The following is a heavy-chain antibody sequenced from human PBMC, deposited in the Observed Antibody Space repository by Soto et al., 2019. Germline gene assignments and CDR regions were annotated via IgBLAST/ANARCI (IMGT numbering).Heavy chain of an antibody. D-gene: IGHD5-18*01. CDR3: ARHVDTAMVTYYGMDV. CDR2: IDPSDSYT. Sequence: PGESLKISCKGSGYSFTSYWISWVRQMPGKGLEWMGRIDPSDSYTNYSPSFQDHVTISADKSISTAYLQWSSLKASDTATYYCARHVDTAMVTYYGMDVWGQGTTVTVSS. V-gene: IGHV5-10-1*01. J-gene: IGHJ6*02. CDR1: GYSFTSYW.